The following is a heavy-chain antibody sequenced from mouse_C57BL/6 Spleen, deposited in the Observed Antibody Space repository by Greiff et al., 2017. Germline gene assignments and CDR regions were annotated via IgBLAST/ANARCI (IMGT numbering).Heavy chain of an antibody. V-gene: IGHV1-80*01. D-gene: IGHD3-2*01. Sequence: VQLQQSGAELVKPGASVKISCKASGYAFSSYWMNWVKQRPGKGLEWIGQIYPGDGDTNYNGKFKGKATLTADKSSSTAYMQLSSLTSEDSAVXFCAGDFCDRKYYFDYWGQDTTRTVSS. CDR2: IYPGDGDT. J-gene: IGHJ2*01. CDR1: GYAFSSYW. CDR3: AGDFCDRKYYFDY.